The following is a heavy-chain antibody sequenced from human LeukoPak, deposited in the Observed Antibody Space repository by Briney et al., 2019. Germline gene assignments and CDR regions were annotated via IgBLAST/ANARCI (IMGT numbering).Heavy chain of an antibody. CDR2: ISTYNGKT. V-gene: IGHV1-18*01. Sequence: ASVKVSCKASGYTFTRYGITWVRQAPGQGLEWMGWISTYNGKTNYAQKVQDRVTMTTDTSTSTVYMELRSLRSDDPALYFCARDFSNFSYGTWFDPWGQGTLVTVSS. J-gene: IGHJ5*02. CDR1: GYTFTRYG. D-gene: IGHD1-1*01. CDR3: ARDFSNFSYGTWFDP.